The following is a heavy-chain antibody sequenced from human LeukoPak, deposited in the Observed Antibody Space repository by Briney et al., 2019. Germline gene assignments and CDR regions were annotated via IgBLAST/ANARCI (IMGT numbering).Heavy chain of an antibody. CDR2: ISSSSSTI. CDR1: GFTFSSYS. D-gene: IGHD3-10*01. Sequence: TGGSLRLSCAASGFTFSSYSMNWVRQAPGKGLEWVSYISSSSSTIYYADSVKGRFTISRDNAKNSLYLQMNSLRAEDTAVYYWAGDWGGRFGELRYYYYYMDVWGKGTTVTVSS. J-gene: IGHJ6*03. V-gene: IGHV3-48*04. CDR3: AGDWGGRFGELRYYYYYMDV.